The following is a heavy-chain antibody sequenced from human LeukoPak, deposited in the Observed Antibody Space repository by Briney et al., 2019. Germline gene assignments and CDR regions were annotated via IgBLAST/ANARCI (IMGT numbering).Heavy chain of an antibody. J-gene: IGHJ4*02. CDR3: ARDQSSWYSFDY. V-gene: IGHV4-38-2*02. D-gene: IGHD6-13*01. Sequence: SETLSLTRAVSCYYISRGYYWGWIRQPPGKGLEWVGGIYHSGSTYHNPSLQGPVTITRDPSKNQFSLKLSCVTAADTAVYYCARDQSSWYSFDYWGQETLVTVSS. CDR2: IYHSGST. CDR1: CYYISRGYY.